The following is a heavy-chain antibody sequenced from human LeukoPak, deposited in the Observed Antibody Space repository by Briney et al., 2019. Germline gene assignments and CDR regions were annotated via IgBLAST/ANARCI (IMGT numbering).Heavy chain of an antibody. J-gene: IGHJ6*02. CDR1: GYTFTDYY. Sequence: GASVKVSCKASGYTFTDYYIHWVRQAPGEGLEWMGWINPKSGGTNYAQKFQGWVTMTRDTSISTAYMELSRLRSDDTAVYYCARDNSVAAAGTSGGMDVWGQGTTVTVSS. D-gene: IGHD6-13*01. CDR3: ARDNSVAAAGTSGGMDV. CDR2: INPKSGGT. V-gene: IGHV1-2*04.